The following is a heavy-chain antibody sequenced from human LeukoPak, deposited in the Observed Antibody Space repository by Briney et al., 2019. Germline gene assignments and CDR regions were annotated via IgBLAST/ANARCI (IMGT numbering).Heavy chain of an antibody. V-gene: IGHV3-21*01. Sequence: GGSLRLSCAASEFTFSSYSMNWVRQAPGKGLEWVSSISGSSTYIYYADSVKGRFTISRDNAKNSLSLQMNTLRAEDTAVYYCARGYSSTWYDTFDIWGQGTMVTVSS. CDR3: ARGYSSTWYDTFDI. CDR1: EFTFSSYS. CDR2: ISGSSTYI. D-gene: IGHD6-13*01. J-gene: IGHJ3*02.